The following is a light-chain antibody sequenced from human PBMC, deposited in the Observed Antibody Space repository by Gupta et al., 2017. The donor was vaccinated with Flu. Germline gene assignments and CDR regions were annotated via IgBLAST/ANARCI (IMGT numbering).Light chain of an antibody. CDR2: RDD. Sequence: SYELTQSPSVSLSPGQTARITCSGDALPDQYAYWYQQRPGQAPVLVIYRDDERPSGIPERFSGSSSGTTVTLTMSGVRAEDEADYYCQSADSTGLSWVFGGGTKLTVL. V-gene: IGLV3-25*02. J-gene: IGLJ3*02. CDR3: QSADSTGLSWV. CDR1: ALPDQY.